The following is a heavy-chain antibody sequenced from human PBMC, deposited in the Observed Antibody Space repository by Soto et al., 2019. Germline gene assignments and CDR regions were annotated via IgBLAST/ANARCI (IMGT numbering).Heavy chain of an antibody. Sequence: SETLSLTCTVSGGSVSSGSYYWSWIRQPPGKGLEWIGYIYYSGSTNYNPSLKSRVTISVDTSKNQFSLKLSSVTAADTAVYYCARARGVTNYYYGMDVCGQGTTVP. CDR1: GGSVSSGSYY. CDR3: ARARGVTNYYYGMDV. CDR2: IYYSGST. V-gene: IGHV4-61*01. D-gene: IGHD3-10*01. J-gene: IGHJ6*02.